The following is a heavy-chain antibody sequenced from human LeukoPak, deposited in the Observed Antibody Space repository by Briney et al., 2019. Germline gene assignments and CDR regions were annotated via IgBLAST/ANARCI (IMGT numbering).Heavy chain of an antibody. J-gene: IGHJ5*02. CDR1: GLMFSSYW. CDR2: ISSSGSTI. Sequence: GGSLRLSCAASGLMFSSYWMSWVRQAPGKGLEWVSYISSSGSTIYYADSVKGRFTISRDNAKNSLHPQMNGLRGEDTAVYYCARAGVEAAAGTWYRWNWFDPWGQGTLVTVSS. CDR3: ARAGVEAAAGTWYRWNWFDP. V-gene: IGHV3-48*04. D-gene: IGHD6-13*01.